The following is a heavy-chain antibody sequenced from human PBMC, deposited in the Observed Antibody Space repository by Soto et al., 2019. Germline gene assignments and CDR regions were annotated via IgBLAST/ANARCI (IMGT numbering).Heavy chain of an antibody. J-gene: IGHJ6*02. CDR1: GGTFSSYA. Sequence: ASVQVSCKASGGTFSSYAISWVRQAPGQGLEWMGGIIPIFGTANYAQKFQGRVTITADESTSTAYMELSSLRSEDTAVYYCARSSYYDFWSGSGPSYYYYGMDVWGQGTTVTSP. V-gene: IGHV1-69*13. CDR2: IIPIFGTA. CDR3: ARSSYYDFWSGSGPSYYYYGMDV. D-gene: IGHD3-3*01.